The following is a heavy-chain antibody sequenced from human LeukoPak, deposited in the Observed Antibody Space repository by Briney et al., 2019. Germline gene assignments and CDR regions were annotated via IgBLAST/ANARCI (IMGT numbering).Heavy chain of an antibody. CDR2: IYYSGST. J-gene: IGHJ4*02. CDR1: GCSISSYY. CDR3: ARGRYYDPYFDY. D-gene: IGHD3-22*01. V-gene: IGHV4-59*01. Sequence: SETLSLTCTVSGCSISSYYWSWIRQPPGKGLEWIGYIYYSGSTNYNPSLKSRVTISVDTSKNQFSLKLSSVTAADTAVYYCARGRYYDPYFDYWGQGTLVTVSS.